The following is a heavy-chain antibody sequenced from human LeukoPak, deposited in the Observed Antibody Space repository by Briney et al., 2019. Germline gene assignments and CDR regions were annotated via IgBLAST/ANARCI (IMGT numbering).Heavy chain of an antibody. CDR2: IYYSGST. J-gene: IGHJ4*02. CDR1: GGSISSYY. CDR3: ARLTMVRGVTWYYFDY. V-gene: IGHV4-59*08. D-gene: IGHD3-10*01. Sequence: SETLSLTCTVSGGSISSYYWSWIRQPPGKGLEWIGYIYYSGSTNYNPSLKSRVTISVDTSKNQFSLKLSSVTAADTAVYYCARLTMVRGVTWYYFDYWGQGTLVTVSS.